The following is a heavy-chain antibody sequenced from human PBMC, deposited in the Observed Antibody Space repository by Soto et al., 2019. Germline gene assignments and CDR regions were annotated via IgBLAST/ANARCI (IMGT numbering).Heavy chain of an antibody. CDR2: ISYDGSNK. J-gene: IGHJ4*02. CDR1: GFTFSSYG. Sequence: LRLSCAVSGFTFSSYGMHWVRQAPGKGLEWVAVISYDGSNKYLADSVKGRFTISRDNSKNTLYLQMNSLRAEDTAVYYCAKDLTVGGYYFDYWGQGTLVTVSS. V-gene: IGHV3-30*18. D-gene: IGHD3-16*01. CDR3: AKDLTVGGYYFDY.